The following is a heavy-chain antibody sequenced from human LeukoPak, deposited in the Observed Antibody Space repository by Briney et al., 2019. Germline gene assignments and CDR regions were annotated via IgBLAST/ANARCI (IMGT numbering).Heavy chain of an antibody. Sequence: ASVKVSCKASGYTFTSYAIHWVRQAPGQRLEWMGWNNAGNGDTKYSQEFHGRISLTRNTSASTAYMELSSLRSDDMAMYYCARGARSCGSTSCYSYFDYWGQGSLVTVSS. CDR3: ARGARSCGSTSCYSYFDY. D-gene: IGHD2-2*01. CDR1: GYTFTSYA. J-gene: IGHJ4*02. V-gene: IGHV1-3*02. CDR2: NNAGNGDT.